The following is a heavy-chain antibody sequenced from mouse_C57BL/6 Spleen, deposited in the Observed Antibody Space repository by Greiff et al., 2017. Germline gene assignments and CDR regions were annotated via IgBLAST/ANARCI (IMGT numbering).Heavy chain of an antibody. V-gene: IGHV14-1*01. CDR1: GFNIKDYY. Sequence: VQLQQSGAELVRPGASVKLSCTASGFNIKDYYMHWVKQRPEQGLEWIGRIDPEDGDTEYAPKFQGKATMTADTSSNTAYLQLSSLTSEDSAVYYCIVYGNYLFAYWGQGTLVTVSA. D-gene: IGHD2-1*01. CDR3: IVYGNYLFAY. J-gene: IGHJ3*01. CDR2: IDPEDGDT.